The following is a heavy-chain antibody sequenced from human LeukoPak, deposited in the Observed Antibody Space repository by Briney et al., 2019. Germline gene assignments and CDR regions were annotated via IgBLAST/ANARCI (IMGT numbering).Heavy chain of an antibody. CDR3: ARAARADTAMAGYYFDY. V-gene: IGHV1-69*05. CDR2: IIPIFGTA. Sequence: SVKVSCKASGGTFSSYAISWVRQAPGQGLEWMGGIIPIFGTANYAQKFQGRVTITTDESTSTAYMGLSSLRSEDTAVYYCARAARADTAMAGYYFDYWGQGTLVTVSS. J-gene: IGHJ4*02. D-gene: IGHD5-18*01. CDR1: GGTFSSYA.